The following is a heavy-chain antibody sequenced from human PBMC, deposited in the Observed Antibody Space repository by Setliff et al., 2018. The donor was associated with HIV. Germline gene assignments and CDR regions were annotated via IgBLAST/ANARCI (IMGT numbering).Heavy chain of an antibody. Sequence: SETLSLTCTVSGGSISRDSFYWGWFRQPPGEGLEWIGSIYYSGTTYYAPSLETRLTISVGTSTNQFSLKLSSVTAADTAVYYCAREDIAVASAFDIWGQGTMVTVS. CDR3: AREDIAVASAFDI. J-gene: IGHJ3*02. D-gene: IGHD6-19*01. CDR2: IYYSGTT. V-gene: IGHV4-39*02. CDR1: GGSISRDSFY.